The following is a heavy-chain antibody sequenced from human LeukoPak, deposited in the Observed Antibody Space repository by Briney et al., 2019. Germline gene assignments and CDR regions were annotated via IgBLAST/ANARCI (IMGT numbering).Heavy chain of an antibody. V-gene: IGHV3-74*03. CDR2: IDSGGSRT. CDR3: VRDRTAAAGEFDF. J-gene: IGHJ4*02. D-gene: IGHD6-13*01. CDR1: EFTLSSYW. Sequence: GGSLRLSCVAAEFTLSSYWMHWVRQAPAKGLVGVSRIDSGGSRTKYADSVKGRFTISRDNAENTLYLQLHGLRDDDTAVYYCVRDRTAAAGEFDFWGQGTLVTVSS.